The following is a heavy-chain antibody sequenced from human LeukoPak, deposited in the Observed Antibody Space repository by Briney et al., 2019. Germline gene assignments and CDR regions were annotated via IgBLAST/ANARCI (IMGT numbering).Heavy chain of an antibody. J-gene: IGHJ4*02. Sequence: GGSLRLSCAASGFTFSDYYMSWVRQAPGKGLEWVSYISSSGSTIYYADSVKGRFTISRDNAKNSLYLQMNSLRAEDTAVYYCARDVGAVRGVIYFDYWGQGTLVTVSS. CDR2: ISSSGSTI. CDR1: GFTFSDYY. CDR3: ARDVGAVRGVIYFDY. V-gene: IGHV3-11*04. D-gene: IGHD3-10*01.